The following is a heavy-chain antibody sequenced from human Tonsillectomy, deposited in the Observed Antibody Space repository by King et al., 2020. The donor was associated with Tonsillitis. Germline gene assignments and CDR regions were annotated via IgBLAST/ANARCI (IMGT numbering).Heavy chain of an antibody. CDR2: MNPNSRNT. CDR1: GYTFTSYD. Sequence: QLVQSGAEVKKPGASVKVSCKASGYTFTSYDINWVRLATGQGLEWVGWMNPNSRNTGYAQKFQGRVTMTWNTSISTAYMELSSLRSEDTAVFYCARSPTNYGGNSFDYWGQGTLVTVSS. CDR3: ARSPTNYGGNSFDY. V-gene: IGHV1-8*01. D-gene: IGHD2-21*01. J-gene: IGHJ4*02.